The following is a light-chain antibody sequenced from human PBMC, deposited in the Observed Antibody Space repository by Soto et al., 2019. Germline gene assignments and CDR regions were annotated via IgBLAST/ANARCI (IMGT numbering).Light chain of an antibody. CDR3: QQYGSSGT. J-gene: IGKJ1*01. Sequence: EIVMTQSPATLSVSPGERATLSCRASQSVGSFLAWYQQKPGQAPRLLIYDTSIRATGIPARFSGSGSGTDFTLTISRLEPEDFAVYYCQQYGSSGTFGQGTKV. V-gene: IGKV3-20*01. CDR2: DTS. CDR1: QSVGSF.